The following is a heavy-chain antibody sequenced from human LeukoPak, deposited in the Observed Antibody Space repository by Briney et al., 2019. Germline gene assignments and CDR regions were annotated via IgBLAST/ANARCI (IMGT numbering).Heavy chain of an antibody. Sequence: GGSLRLSCAASGFTFSSYSMNWVRQAPGKGLEWVSSISSSSSSYIYYADSVKGRFTTSRDNSKNTLYLQMNSLRAEDTAVYYCASESIPSDYYYYYYMDVWGKGTTVTVSS. V-gene: IGHV3-21*01. J-gene: IGHJ6*03. CDR2: ISSSSSSYI. CDR1: GFTFSSYS. D-gene: IGHD6-6*01. CDR3: ASESIPSDYYYYYYMDV.